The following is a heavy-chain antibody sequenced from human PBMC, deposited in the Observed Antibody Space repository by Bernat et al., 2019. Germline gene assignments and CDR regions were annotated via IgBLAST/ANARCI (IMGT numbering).Heavy chain of an antibody. CDR3: ARDLLDLGHCGGGSCYGAFDM. D-gene: IGHD2-15*01. CDR2: ISDDGSNK. CDR1: GFNFSSYA. Sequence: QVQLVESGGGVVQPGRSLRLSCVASGFNFSSYAVHWVRQAPGKGLEWVAVISDDGSNKYYADSVKGRFTISRDNSKNTLYLQMNSLRSEDTAVYYCARDLLDLGHCGGGSCYGAFDMWGQGTTVSVSS. V-gene: IGHV3-30-3*01. J-gene: IGHJ3*02.